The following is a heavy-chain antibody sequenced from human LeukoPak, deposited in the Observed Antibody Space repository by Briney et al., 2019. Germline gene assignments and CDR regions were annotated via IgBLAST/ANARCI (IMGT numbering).Heavy chain of an antibody. CDR3: ARDSALRASDY. Sequence: SETLSLTCTVSGYSISSGYYWGWIRQPPGKGLEWIGSIYHSGSTYYNPSLKSRVTISVGTSKNQFSLKLSSVTAADTAVYYCARDSALRASDYWGQGTLVTVSS. V-gene: IGHV4-38-2*02. CDR1: GYSISSGYY. D-gene: IGHD1-26*01. J-gene: IGHJ4*02. CDR2: IYHSGST.